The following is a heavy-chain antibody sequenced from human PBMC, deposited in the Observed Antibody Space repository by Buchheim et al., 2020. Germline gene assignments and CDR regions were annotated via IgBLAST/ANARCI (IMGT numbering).Heavy chain of an antibody. Sequence: QVHLVESGGGVVQPGRSLRLSCAASGFTFSSYAMHWVRQAPGKGLEWVAVISYDGSNKYYADSVKGRFTISRDNSKNTLYLQMNSLRAEDTAVYYCARDRGWELLGGYFDYWGQGTL. J-gene: IGHJ4*02. CDR3: ARDRGWELLGGYFDY. V-gene: IGHV3-30-3*01. CDR1: GFTFSSYA. CDR2: ISYDGSNK. D-gene: IGHD1-26*01.